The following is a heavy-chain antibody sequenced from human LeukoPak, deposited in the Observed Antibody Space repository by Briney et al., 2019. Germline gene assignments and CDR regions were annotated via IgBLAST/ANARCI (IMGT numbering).Heavy chain of an antibody. V-gene: IGHV3-7*04. CDR3: ARGPTRLYSSSWFDY. Sequence: GRSLRLSCAGSGSSFSSYGMHWVRQAPGKGLEWVANIKPDGGEKYYVDSVKGRFTISRDNAKNSLYLQMNSLRAEDTAIYYCARGPTRLYSSSWFDYWGQGTLVTVSS. CDR1: GSSFSSYG. J-gene: IGHJ4*02. CDR2: IKPDGGEK. D-gene: IGHD6-13*01.